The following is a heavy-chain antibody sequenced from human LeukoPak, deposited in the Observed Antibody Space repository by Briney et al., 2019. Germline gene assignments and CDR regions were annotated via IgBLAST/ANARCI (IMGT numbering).Heavy chain of an antibody. CDR3: ARVYCSSISCYAAYYYYGMDV. D-gene: IGHD2-2*01. J-gene: IGHJ6*02. CDR1: GFTFSSYA. Sequence: GGSLRLSCAASGFTFSSYAMSWVRQAPGKGLEWVSAISGSGGSTYYADSVKGRFTISRDNSKNTLYLQMNSLRAEDTAVYYCARVYCSSISCYAAYYYYGMDVWGQGTTVTVSS. V-gene: IGHV3-23*01. CDR2: ISGSGGST.